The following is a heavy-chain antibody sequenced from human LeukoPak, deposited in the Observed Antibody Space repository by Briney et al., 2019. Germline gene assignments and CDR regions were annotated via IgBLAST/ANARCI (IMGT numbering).Heavy chain of an antibody. V-gene: IGHV3-48*02. CDR1: GFTFSNYG. CDR3: ARLISGYDSY. D-gene: IGHD5-12*01. CDR2: ISSSSSTI. J-gene: IGHJ4*02. Sequence: GGSLKLSCVASGFTFSNYGMNWVRQAPGRGLEWVSYISSSSSTIYYADSVKGRFTISRGNAENSLYLQMDSLRDEDTAIYYCARLISGYDSYWGQGTLVTVSS.